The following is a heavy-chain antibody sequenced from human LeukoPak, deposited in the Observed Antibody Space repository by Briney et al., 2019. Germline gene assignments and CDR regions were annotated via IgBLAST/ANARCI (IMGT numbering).Heavy chain of an antibody. J-gene: IGHJ3*02. CDR1: GFTFSSYA. V-gene: IGHV3-23*01. CDR3: TRQQLDAFDI. Sequence: PGGSLRLSCAASGFTFSSYAMSWVRQAPGKGLEWVSAISGSGGSTYYADSVKGRFTISRDNAKNTLSLQMNSLRAEDTAVYYCTRQQLDAFDIWGPGTMVTVSS. CDR2: ISGSGGST. D-gene: IGHD6-13*01.